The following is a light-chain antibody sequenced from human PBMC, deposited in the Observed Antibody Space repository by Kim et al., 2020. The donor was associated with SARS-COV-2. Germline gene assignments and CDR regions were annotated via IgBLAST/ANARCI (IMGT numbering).Light chain of an antibody. Sequence: EIVLTQSPGTLSLSPGERATLSCRASQSVNSYYLGWYQQRPGQAPRLLIYGASSRAAGIPGRFSGSGSGTDFTLTVSRLEPEDFAVYFCQKYATSPLTFGGGTKVDIK. J-gene: IGKJ4*01. CDR2: GAS. CDR1: QSVNSYY. V-gene: IGKV3-20*01. CDR3: QKYATSPLT.